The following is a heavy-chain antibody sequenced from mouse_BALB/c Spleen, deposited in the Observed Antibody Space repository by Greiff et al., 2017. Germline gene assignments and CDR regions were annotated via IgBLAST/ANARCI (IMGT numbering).Heavy chain of an antibody. CDR1: GYAFTNYL. J-gene: IGHJ4*01. CDR2: INPSTGYT. D-gene: IGHD2-4*01. V-gene: IGHV1-4*01. CDR3: ARWGLRRTDAMDY. Sequence: VQLQQSGAELVRPGTSVKVSCKASGYAFTNYLIEWVKQRPGQGLEWIGYINPSTGYTEYNQKFKDKATLTADKSSSTAYMQLSSLTSEDSAVYYCARWGLRRTDAMDYWGQGTSVTVSS.